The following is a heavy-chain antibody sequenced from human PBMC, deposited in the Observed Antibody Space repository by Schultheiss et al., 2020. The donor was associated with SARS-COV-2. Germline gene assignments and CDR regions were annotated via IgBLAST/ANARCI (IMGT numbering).Heavy chain of an antibody. V-gene: IGHV4-34*01. D-gene: IGHD2-21*01. CDR1: GGSFSGYY. Sequence: SETLSLTCAVYGGSFSGYYWSWIRQPPGKGLEWIGEINHSGSTYYNPSLKSRVTISVDTSKNQFSLKLSSVTAADTAVYYCARLGDWGYYFDYWGQGTLVTVSS. CDR2: INHSGST. CDR3: ARLGDWGYYFDY. J-gene: IGHJ4*02.